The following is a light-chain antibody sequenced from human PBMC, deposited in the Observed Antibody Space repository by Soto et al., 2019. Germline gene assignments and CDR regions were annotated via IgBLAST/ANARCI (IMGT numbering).Light chain of an antibody. Sequence: IVMTQSPATLSVSPGERATLSCRASQSVSSNLAWYQQKPGQAPRLLIYGASTRATGIPARFSGSGSGTEFTLTISSLQSEDFAVYYCQQYNDWPLTFGGKTKVEIK. CDR1: QSVSSN. J-gene: IGKJ4*01. CDR3: QQYNDWPLT. CDR2: GAS. V-gene: IGKV3-15*01.